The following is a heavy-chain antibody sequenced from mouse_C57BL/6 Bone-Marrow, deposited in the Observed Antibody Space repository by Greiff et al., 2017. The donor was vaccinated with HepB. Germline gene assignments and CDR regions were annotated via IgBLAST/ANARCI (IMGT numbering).Heavy chain of an antibody. J-gene: IGHJ3*01. V-gene: IGHV1-64*01. CDR2: IHPNSGST. CDR3: ARWMDGSSFWFAY. CDR1: GYTFTSYW. D-gene: IGHD1-1*01. Sequence: QVQLQQPGAELVKPGASVKLSCKASGYTFTSYWMHWVKQRPGQGLEWIGMIHPNSGSTNYNEKFKSKATLTVDKSSSTAYMQLSSLTSEDSAVYYCARWMDGSSFWFAYWGQGTLVTVSA.